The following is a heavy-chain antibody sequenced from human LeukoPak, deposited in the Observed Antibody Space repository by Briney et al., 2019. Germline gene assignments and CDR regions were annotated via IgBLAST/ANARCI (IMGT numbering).Heavy chain of an antibody. D-gene: IGHD2-2*01. V-gene: IGHV3-74*01. Sequence: GGALRLSCAASGHYWMHWVRQAPGKGLVWVSHINGDGSWTTYADSVKGRFTISKDNAKNTVYLQMNNLRAEDTAVYYCVSFYETYWGRGTLVTVSS. CDR3: VSFYETY. J-gene: IGHJ4*02. CDR2: INGDGSWT. CDR1: GHYW.